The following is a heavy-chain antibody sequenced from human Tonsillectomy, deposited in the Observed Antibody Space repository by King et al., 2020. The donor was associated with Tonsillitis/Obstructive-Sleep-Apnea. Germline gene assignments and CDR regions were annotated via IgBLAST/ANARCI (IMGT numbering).Heavy chain of an antibody. CDR2: INPSGGST. CDR1: GYTFTSYY. V-gene: IGHV1-46*01. CDR3: ARVSHRFLAWLPKTYYYYYMDV. J-gene: IGHJ6*03. Sequence: QLVQSGAEVKKPGASVKVSCKASGYTFTSYYMHWVRQDPGQGLEWMGIINPSGGSTSYAQKFQGRVTMTRDTSTSTVYMELSSLRSEDTAVYYCARVSHRFLAWLPKTYYYYYMDVWGKGTTVTVSS. D-gene: IGHD3-3*01.